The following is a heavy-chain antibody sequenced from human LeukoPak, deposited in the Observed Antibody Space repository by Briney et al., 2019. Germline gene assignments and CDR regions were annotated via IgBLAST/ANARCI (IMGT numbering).Heavy chain of an antibody. J-gene: IGHJ4*02. V-gene: IGHV4-59*01. CDR3: ARVLGDGRRDY. CDR2: IYYSGMT. D-gene: IGHD2-8*01. CDR1: GGSISGYY. Sequence: PSETLSLTCTVSGGSISGYYWSWIRQPPGKGLEWIGYIYYSGMTQYNPSLKSRVTISVDTSNNQFSLKLSAVTAADTALYYCARVLGDGRRDYWGQGTLVTVSS.